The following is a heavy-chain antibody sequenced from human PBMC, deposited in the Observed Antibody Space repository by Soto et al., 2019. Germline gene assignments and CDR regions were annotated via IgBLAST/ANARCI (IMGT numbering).Heavy chain of an antibody. J-gene: IGHJ6*02. Sequence: ASVKFSCKASGYTFISYYISWVRQAPGQVLECMVWISAYNGNTKYXXKLQVRVXXTTDTSTSTAXMELRXLRSDDTAVYYCARDNPPMGVCGQGTTVTVS. CDR3: ARDNPPMGV. CDR2: ISAYNGNT. CDR1: GYTFISYY. V-gene: IGHV1-18*01.